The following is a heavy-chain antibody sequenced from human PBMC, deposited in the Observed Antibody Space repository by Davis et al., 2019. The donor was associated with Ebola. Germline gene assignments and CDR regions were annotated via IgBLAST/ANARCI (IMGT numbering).Heavy chain of an antibody. J-gene: IGHJ2*01. CDR2: IYPGDSDT. CDR1: GYSFTSYW. CDR3: ARRYSKPYWYFDL. V-gene: IGHV5-51*01. D-gene: IGHD3-16*02. Sequence: GGSLRLSCKGSGYSFTSYWIGWVRQMPGKGLEWMGIIYPGDSDTRYSPSFQGQVTISADKSISTAYLQWSSLKASDTAMYYCARRYSKPYWYFDLWGRGTLVTVSS.